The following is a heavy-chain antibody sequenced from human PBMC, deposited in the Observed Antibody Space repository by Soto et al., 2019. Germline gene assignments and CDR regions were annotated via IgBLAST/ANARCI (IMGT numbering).Heavy chain of an antibody. J-gene: IGHJ6*02. D-gene: IGHD4-17*01. CDR2: INHSGST. CDR1: GGSFSGYY. CDR3: ARITVTPVFDYYYGMDV. V-gene: IGHV4-34*01. Sequence: KSSETLSLTCAVYGGSFSGYYWSWIRQPPGKGLEWIGEINHSGSTNYNPSLKSRVTISVDTSKNQFSLKLSSVTAADTAVYYCARITVTPVFDYYYGMDVWGQGTTVTVS.